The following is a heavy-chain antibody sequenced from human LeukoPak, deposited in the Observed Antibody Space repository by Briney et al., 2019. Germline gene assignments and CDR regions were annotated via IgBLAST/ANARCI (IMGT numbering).Heavy chain of an antibody. CDR2: IIPIFGTA. CDR3: ARVTRYYGSGTFDY. CDR1: GGTFSSYA. D-gene: IGHD3-10*01. Sequence: GSSVTVSCTASGGTFSSYAISWVRQAPGQGLEWMGGIIPIFGTANYAQKFRGRVTITADESTSTAYMELSSLRSEDTAVYYCARVTRYYGSGTFDYWGQGTLVTVSS. V-gene: IGHV1-69*01. J-gene: IGHJ4*02.